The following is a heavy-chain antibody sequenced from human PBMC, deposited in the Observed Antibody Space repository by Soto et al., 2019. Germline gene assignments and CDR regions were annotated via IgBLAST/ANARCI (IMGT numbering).Heavy chain of an antibody. CDR3: AREGAYQSLDY. V-gene: IGHV4-61*01. J-gene: IGHJ4*02. D-gene: IGHD2-2*01. CDR1: GGSVSSGSYY. CDR2: IYYSGST. Sequence: QVQLQESGPGLVKPSETLSLTCTVSGGSVSSGSYYWSWIRQPPGKGLEWIGYIYYSGSTNYNPSLKSRVTISVDTSTNQFSLKLSSVTAADTAVYYCAREGAYQSLDYWGQGTLVTVSS.